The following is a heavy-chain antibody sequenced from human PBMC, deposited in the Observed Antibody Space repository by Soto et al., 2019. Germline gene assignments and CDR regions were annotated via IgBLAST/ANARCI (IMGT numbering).Heavy chain of an antibody. CDR2: ISYDGSNK. CDR3: AKGLYSYGYLPPQDHFDY. CDR1: GFTFSSYS. V-gene: IGHV3-30*18. Sequence: PGGSLRLSWAASGFTFSSYSMQWVRQAPGKGLEWVAVISYDGSNKYYADSVKGRFTISRDNSKNTLYLQMNSLRAEDTAVYYCAKGLYSYGYLPPQDHFDYWGQGTLVTVSS. D-gene: IGHD5-18*01. J-gene: IGHJ4*02.